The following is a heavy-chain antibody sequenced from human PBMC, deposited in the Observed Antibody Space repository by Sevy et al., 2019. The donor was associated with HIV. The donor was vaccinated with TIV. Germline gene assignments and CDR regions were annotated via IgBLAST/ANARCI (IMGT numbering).Heavy chain of an antibody. Sequence: GGSLRLSCAASGFTFSNAWMSWVRQAPGKGLEWVGRIKSKTDGGTTDYAAPVKGRFTISRDDSKNTLYLQMNSLKTEDTAVYYCTTYTDMVAATLFDYWGQGTLVTIS. CDR3: TTYTDMVAATLFDY. CDR2: IKSKTDGGTT. D-gene: IGHD2-15*01. CDR1: GFTFSNAW. V-gene: IGHV3-15*01. J-gene: IGHJ4*02.